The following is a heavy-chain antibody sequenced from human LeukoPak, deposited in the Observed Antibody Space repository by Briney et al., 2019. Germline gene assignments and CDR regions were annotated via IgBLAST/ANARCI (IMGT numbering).Heavy chain of an antibody. D-gene: IGHD2-2*02. CDR3: ARSRAPIWWFDP. CDR1: GGSISSYY. Sequence: SETLSLTCTVSGGSISSYYWSWIRQPPGKGLEWIGYIYYSGSTNYNPSLKSRVTISVDTSKNQFSLKLSSVTAVDTAVYYCARSRAPIWWFDPWGQGTLVTVSS. CDR2: IYYSGST. J-gene: IGHJ5*02. V-gene: IGHV4-59*01.